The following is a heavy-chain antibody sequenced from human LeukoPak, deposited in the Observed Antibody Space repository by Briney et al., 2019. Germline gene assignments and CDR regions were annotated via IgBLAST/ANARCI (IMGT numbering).Heavy chain of an antibody. Sequence: ATVKLSCKASGYTFTSYGISWVRQAPGQGLEWMGWISAYNGNTNYAQKLQGRVTMPTDTSTSTAYMELRSLRSDDTAVYYCARVTMVRGVIVDYYYYGMDVWGQGTTVTVSS. D-gene: IGHD3-10*01. V-gene: IGHV1-18*01. CDR3: ARVTMVRGVIVDYYYYGMDV. J-gene: IGHJ6*02. CDR1: GYTFTSYG. CDR2: ISAYNGNT.